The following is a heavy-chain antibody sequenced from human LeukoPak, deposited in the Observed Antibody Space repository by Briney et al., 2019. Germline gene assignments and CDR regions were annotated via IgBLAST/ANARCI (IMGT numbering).Heavy chain of an antibody. Sequence: SETLSLTCAVYGGSLSGYYWSWIRQPPGKGLEWIWEINHSGSTNYNPSLKSRVTISVDTSKNQFSLKLSSVTAADTAVYYCARDPGGIAARLLKFDPWGQGTLVTVSS. V-gene: IGHV4-34*01. CDR2: INHSGST. J-gene: IGHJ5*02. CDR3: ARDPGGIAARLLKFDP. D-gene: IGHD6-6*01. CDR1: GGSLSGYY.